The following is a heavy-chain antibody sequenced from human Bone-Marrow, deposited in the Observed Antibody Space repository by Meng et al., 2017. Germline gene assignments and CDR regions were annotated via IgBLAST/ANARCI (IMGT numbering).Heavy chain of an antibody. Sequence: QVQLVESGGGVVQPGRSLRLSCADSGFTFSSYAMHWVRQAPGKGLEWVAVISYDGSNKYYADSVKGRFTISRDNSKNTLYLQMNSLRAEDTAVYYCARVHFDYWGQGTLVTVSS. CDR2: ISYDGSNK. CDR3: ARVHFDY. CDR1: GFTFSSYA. V-gene: IGHV3-30*01. J-gene: IGHJ4*02.